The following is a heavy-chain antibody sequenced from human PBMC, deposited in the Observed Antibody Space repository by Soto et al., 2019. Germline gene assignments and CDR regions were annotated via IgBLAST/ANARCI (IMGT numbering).Heavy chain of an antibody. CDR1: GGSFSGYY. CDR2: INHSGST. Sequence: SETLSLTCAVYGGSFSGYYWSWIRQPPGKGLEWIGEINHSGSTNYNPSLKSRVIISVDTSKNQFSLKLSSVTAADTAVYYCARASWLLLLSNWFDPWGQGTLVTVSS. D-gene: IGHD2-15*01. V-gene: IGHV4-34*01. J-gene: IGHJ5*02. CDR3: ARASWLLLLSNWFDP.